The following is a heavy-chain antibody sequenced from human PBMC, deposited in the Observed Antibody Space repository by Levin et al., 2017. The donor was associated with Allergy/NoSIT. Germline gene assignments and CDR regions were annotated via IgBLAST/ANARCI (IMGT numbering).Heavy chain of an antibody. D-gene: IGHD3-22*01. CDR2: ITSSGYIT. Sequence: GGSLRLSCAASGFTFSDYAMSWVRQAPGKGLEWVSSITSSGYITYLADSLKGRFTISRDNSRYTRVLEMSSMRADDTAGYYCAKDLEYYDGSGYDSWGQGTLVTVSS. CDR3: AKDLEYYDGSGYDS. V-gene: IGHV3-23*01. J-gene: IGHJ4*02. CDR1: GFTFSDYA.